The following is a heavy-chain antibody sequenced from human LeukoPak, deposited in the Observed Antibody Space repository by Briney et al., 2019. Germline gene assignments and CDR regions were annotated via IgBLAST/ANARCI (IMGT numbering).Heavy chain of an antibody. V-gene: IGHV3-7*01. J-gene: IGHJ4*02. D-gene: IGHD3-22*01. CDR1: GFTFSSFW. CDR3: ARDKNYYDSSGYWPVFDY. CDR2: IKQDGSEK. Sequence: PGGSLRLSCAASGFTFSSFWMSWVRQAPGKGLEWVANIKQDGSEKYYVDSVKGRFTISRDNAENSLYLQMNSLRAEDTAVYYCARDKNYYDSSGYWPVFDYWGQGTLVTVSS.